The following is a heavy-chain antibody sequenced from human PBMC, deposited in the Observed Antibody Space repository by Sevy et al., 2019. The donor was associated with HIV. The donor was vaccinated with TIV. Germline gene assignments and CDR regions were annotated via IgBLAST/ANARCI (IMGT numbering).Heavy chain of an antibody. CDR1: GFTFSSYS. V-gene: IGHV3-21*01. J-gene: IGHJ4*02. CDR2: ISSSSDYV. Sequence: GGSLRLSCAASGFTFSSYSMNWVRQAPGKGLEWVSSISSSSDYVFHAGSVKGRFTISRDNAKNSLYLQMNSLRAEDTAVYYCARWDADRRWYFDYWGQGTLVTVSS. D-gene: IGHD1-26*01. CDR3: ARWDADRRWYFDY.